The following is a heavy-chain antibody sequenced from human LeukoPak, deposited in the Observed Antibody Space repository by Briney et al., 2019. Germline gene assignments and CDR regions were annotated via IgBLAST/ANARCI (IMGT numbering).Heavy chain of an antibody. CDR3: AKEGDEFRGYLDV. CDR1: GFTFSRLG. J-gene: IGHJ6*04. V-gene: IGHV3-NL1*01. CDR2: IHTDGTRG. D-gene: IGHD5-12*01. Sequence: GGSLRLSCATSGFTFSRLGMQWVRQAPGKGLEGVAVIHTDGTRGQYAASVKGRFTISKDFSRNTLHLQVHSLRDDDTAVYYCAKEGDEFRGYLDVWGKGTTVTVSS.